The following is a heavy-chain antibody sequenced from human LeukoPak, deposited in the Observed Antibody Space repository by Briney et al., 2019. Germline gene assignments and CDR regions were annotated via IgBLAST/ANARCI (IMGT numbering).Heavy chain of an antibody. CDR1: GFTFSSYW. CDR2: IKQDGSEK. V-gene: IGHV3-7*01. D-gene: IGHD2-15*01. Sequence: GGSLRLSCAASGFTFSSYWMSWVRQAPGKGLEWVANIKQDGSEKYYVDSVKGRFAISRDNAKNSLYLQMNSLRAEDTAVYYCARKRYCSGGSCPDVFQHWGQGTLVTVSS. J-gene: IGHJ1*01. CDR3: ARKRYCSGGSCPDVFQH.